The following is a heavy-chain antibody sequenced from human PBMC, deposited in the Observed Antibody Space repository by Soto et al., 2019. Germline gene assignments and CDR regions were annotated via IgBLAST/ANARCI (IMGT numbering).Heavy chain of an antibody. CDR3: MCGDYERYSYYDLDV. J-gene: IGHJ6*02. CDR2: ISCSSDCI. CDR1: GFTFSILS. Sequence: EVQLVESGGGLVKPGGSLRLSCAGSGFTFSILSMNWVRQVPGKGLEWVSSISCSSDCIYYVDSVKGRFTISRDNAKNSVYLQMDSLSADDAAVYYCMCGDYERYSYYDLDVWGQGTTVTVSS. D-gene: IGHD4-17*01. V-gene: IGHV3-21*01.